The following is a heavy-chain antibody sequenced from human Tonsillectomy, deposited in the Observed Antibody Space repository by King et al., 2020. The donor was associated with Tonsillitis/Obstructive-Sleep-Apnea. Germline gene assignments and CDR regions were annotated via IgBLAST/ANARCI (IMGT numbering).Heavy chain of an antibody. CDR2: INPSGGST. CDR1: GYTFTSYY. CDR3: ARAENYYDSSGYTNYFDY. V-gene: IGHV1-46*01. Sequence: QLVQSGAEVKKPGASVKVSCKASGYTFTSYYMHWVRQAPGQGLEWRGIINPSGGSTSYAQKFQGRVTMTRDTSTSTVYMELSSLRSEDTAVYYCARAENYYDSSGYTNYFDYWGQGTLVTVSS. D-gene: IGHD3-22*01. J-gene: IGHJ4*02.